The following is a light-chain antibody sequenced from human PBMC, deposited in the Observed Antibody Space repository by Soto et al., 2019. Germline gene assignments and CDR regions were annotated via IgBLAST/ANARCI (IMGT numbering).Light chain of an antibody. CDR2: DVS. Sequence: QSVLTQPASVSGSPGQSITISCTGTSSDVGGYNFVSWYQQHPGKAPKLMIYDVSNRPSGASNRFSGSKSGNTASLTISGLQAEDEADYYCSSYTSSSTYVFGNGTKVTVL. CDR3: SSYTSSSTYV. CDR1: SSDVGGYNF. J-gene: IGLJ1*01. V-gene: IGLV2-14*01.